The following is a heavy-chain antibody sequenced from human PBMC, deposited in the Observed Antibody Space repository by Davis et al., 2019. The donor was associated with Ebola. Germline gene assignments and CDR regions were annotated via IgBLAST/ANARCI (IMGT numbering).Heavy chain of an antibody. Sequence: AASVKVSCQASRYTFTSYGISWVRQAPGQGLEWMGWISAYNGNTNYAQKLQGRVTMTTDTSISTAYMELSSLRSEDTAVYYCARGPGGNYRAAEFDYWGQGTLVTVSS. D-gene: IGHD4-11*01. CDR3: ARGPGGNYRAAEFDY. V-gene: IGHV1-18*01. J-gene: IGHJ4*02. CDR1: RYTFTSYG. CDR2: ISAYNGNT.